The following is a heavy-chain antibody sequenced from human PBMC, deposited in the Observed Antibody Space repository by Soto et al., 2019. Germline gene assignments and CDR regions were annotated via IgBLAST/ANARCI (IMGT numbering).Heavy chain of an antibody. CDR2: INSDGSST. J-gene: IGHJ4*02. D-gene: IGHD2-2*01. CDR3: AREVHCSSTSCYASVDY. Sequence: GGSLRLSCAASGFTFSSYWMHWVRQAPGKGLVWVSRINSDGSSTSYADSVKGRFTISRDNAKNTLYLQMNSLRAEDTAVYYCAREVHCSSTSCYASVDYWGQGTLVTVSS. CDR1: GFTFSSYW. V-gene: IGHV3-74*01.